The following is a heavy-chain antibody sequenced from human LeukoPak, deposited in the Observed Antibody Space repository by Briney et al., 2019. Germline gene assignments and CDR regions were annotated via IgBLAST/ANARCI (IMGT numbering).Heavy chain of an antibody. CDR3: ARGPRNDP. V-gene: IGHV1-8*01. CDR2: VHPDSGNT. J-gene: IGHJ5*02. CDR1: GYPFSTWE. Sequence: ASVKVSCKASGYPFSTWEINWVRQAAGQGLEWLGWVHPDSGNTDYAQKFRGRVTMSRDTSTSTAYMELSGLRLDDTAVYFCARGPRNDPWGQGTLVTVSS. D-gene: IGHD1-14*01.